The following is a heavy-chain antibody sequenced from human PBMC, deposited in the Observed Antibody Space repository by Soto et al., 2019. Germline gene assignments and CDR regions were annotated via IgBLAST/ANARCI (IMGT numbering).Heavy chain of an antibody. CDR2: IIPIFGTA. CDR1: GGTFSSYA. CDR3: ARGKDYYDSSGYGLGYYGMDV. Sequence: SVKVSGKASGGTFSSYAISWVRQAPGQGHEWMGGIIPIFGTANYAQKFQGRVTITADESTSTAYMELSSLRSEDTAVYYCARGKDYYDSSGYGLGYYGMDVWGQGTTVTVSS. D-gene: IGHD3-22*01. V-gene: IGHV1-69*13. J-gene: IGHJ6*02.